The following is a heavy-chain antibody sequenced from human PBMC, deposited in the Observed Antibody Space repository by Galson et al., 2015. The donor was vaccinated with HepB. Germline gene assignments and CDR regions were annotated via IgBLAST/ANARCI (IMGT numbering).Heavy chain of an antibody. CDR1: GFTSSSYA. Sequence: SLRLSCAASGFTSSSYAMSWVRQAPGKGLEWVSAISGSGGSTYYADSVKGRFTISRDNSKNTLYLQMNSLRAEDTAVYYRAKDKARVGATRTFDYWGQGTLVTVSS. CDR2: ISGSGGST. CDR3: AKDKARVGATRTFDY. D-gene: IGHD1-26*01. V-gene: IGHV3-23*01. J-gene: IGHJ4*02.